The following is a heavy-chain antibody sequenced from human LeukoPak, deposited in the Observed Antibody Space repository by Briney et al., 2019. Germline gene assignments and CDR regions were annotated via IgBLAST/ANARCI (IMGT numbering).Heavy chain of an antibody. D-gene: IGHD3-10*01. CDR3: ARVSTMVQDY. J-gene: IGHJ4*02. CDR1: GFTVSSNY. V-gene: IGHV3-53*01. Sequence: PGGSLRLSCAASGFTVSSNYMGWVRQAPGRGLEWVAVIYSGGSTYYAESVMGRFTISRDNSKNPLYHQMNSLRAEDTAVYYCARVSTMVQDYWGQGTLVTVSS. CDR2: IYSGGST.